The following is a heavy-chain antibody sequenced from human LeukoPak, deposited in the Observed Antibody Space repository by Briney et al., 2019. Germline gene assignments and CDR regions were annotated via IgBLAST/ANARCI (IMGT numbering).Heavy chain of an antibody. CDR3: ASLRYFDWLFPLDY. CDR2: IYYSGST. J-gene: IGHJ4*02. D-gene: IGHD3-9*01. V-gene: IGHV4-39*01. Sequence: SETLSLTCTVSGGSISSSSYYWGWIRQPPGKGLEWIGSIYYSGSTYYNPSLKSRVTISVDTSKNQFSLKLSSVTAADTAVYHCASLRYFDWLFPLDYWGQGTLVTVSS. CDR1: GGSISSSSYY.